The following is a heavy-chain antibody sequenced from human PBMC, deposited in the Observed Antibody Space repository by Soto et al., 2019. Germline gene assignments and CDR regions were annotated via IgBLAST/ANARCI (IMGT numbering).Heavy chain of an antibody. CDR1: GYTFTGYY. V-gene: IGHV1-2*02. J-gene: IGHJ4*02. Sequence: ASVKVSCKASGYTFTGYYMHWVRQAPGQGLEWMGWINANSGGTNYAQKFQGRVTMTRDTSISTAYMELSRLRSDDTAVYYCARVTGYTGIGRHYYFDYWGQGTLVTVSS. D-gene: IGHD1-26*01. CDR3: ARVTGYTGIGRHYYFDY. CDR2: INANSGGT.